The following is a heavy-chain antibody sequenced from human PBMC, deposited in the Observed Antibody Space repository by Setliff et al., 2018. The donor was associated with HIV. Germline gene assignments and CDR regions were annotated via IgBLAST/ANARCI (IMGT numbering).Heavy chain of an antibody. CDR1: GDFSNIQW. Sequence: ASEILSLTCTVSGDFSNIQWWTWMRQSPGLGLQWIGSIHHSGSTYYDPSLKNRVTLSVDTSNNQVSLTLTSVTAADTAVYYCAKQPGGHSFFDHWGQGILVTVSS. V-gene: IGHV4-59*11. CDR2: IHHSGST. J-gene: IGHJ4*02. D-gene: IGHD1-1*01. CDR3: AKQPGGHSFFDH.